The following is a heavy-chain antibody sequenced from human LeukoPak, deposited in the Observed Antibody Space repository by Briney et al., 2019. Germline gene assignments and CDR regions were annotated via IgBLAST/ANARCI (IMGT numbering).Heavy chain of an antibody. Sequence: GGSLRLSCAASGFTFSSYGMHWVRQAPGKGLEWVAFIRYDGSNKYYADSVKGRFTISRDNTKNSVFLQMNSLRNEDTAVYYCIRDAMTAFWGQGTLVTVSS. J-gene: IGHJ4*02. CDR2: IRYDGSNK. CDR3: IRDAMTAF. CDR1: GFTFSSYG. V-gene: IGHV3-30*02. D-gene: IGHD5-24*01.